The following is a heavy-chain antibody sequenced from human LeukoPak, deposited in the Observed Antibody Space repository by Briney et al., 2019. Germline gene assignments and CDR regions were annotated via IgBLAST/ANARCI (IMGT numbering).Heavy chain of an antibody. J-gene: IGHJ5*02. CDR1: GGSFSGYY. V-gene: IGHV4-34*01. Sequence: SETLSLTCAVYGGSFSGYYWSWIRQPPGKGLERIGEINHSGSTNYNPSLKSRVTISVDTSKNQFSLKLSSVTAADTAVYYCARVPLGWGWFDPWGQGTLVTVSS. CDR2: INHSGST. CDR3: ARVPLGWGWFDP. D-gene: IGHD7-27*01.